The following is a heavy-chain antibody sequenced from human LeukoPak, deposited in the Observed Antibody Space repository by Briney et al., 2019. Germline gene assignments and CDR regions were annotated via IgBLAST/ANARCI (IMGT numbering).Heavy chain of an antibody. V-gene: IGHV1-3*01. Sequence: ASVKVSCKASGGTFSSYAISWVRQAPGQGLEWMGWINAGNGNTKYSQKFQGRVTITRDTSASTAYMELSSLRSEDTAVYYCARMYGSGSIWGHFDYWGQGTLVTVSS. CDR2: INAGNGNT. D-gene: IGHD3-10*01. CDR3: ARMYGSGSIWGHFDY. CDR1: GGTFSSYA. J-gene: IGHJ4*02.